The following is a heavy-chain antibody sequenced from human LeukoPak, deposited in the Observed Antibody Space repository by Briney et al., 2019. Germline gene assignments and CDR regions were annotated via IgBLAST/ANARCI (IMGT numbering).Heavy chain of an antibody. Sequence: GGSLRLSCAAAGFTFRNYAMRLVRQPPGKGLWWVSIISGSGGSTYYADSVKGRFTISRDNSKNKLYLQMNSLRAGDTAVYYCAKHEAAGRGSGSEFGYWGQGTLVTVSS. CDR2: ISGSGGST. V-gene: IGHV3-23*01. CDR3: AKHEAAGRGSGSEFGY. J-gene: IGHJ4*02. D-gene: IGHD3-10*01. CDR1: GFTFRNYA.